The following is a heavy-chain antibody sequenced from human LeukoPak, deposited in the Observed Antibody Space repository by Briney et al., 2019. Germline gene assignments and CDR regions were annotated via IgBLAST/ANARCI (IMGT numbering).Heavy chain of an antibody. D-gene: IGHD1-26*01. V-gene: IGHV3-23*01. CDR1: GFTFSSYA. J-gene: IGHJ4*02. CDR3: AKGPNLGATLNY. CDR2: ISGSGGST. Sequence: PAGSLRFSCAGSGFTFSSYAMSWVRHAPGKGLKWVSAISGSGGSTYYADSVKGRFTISRDNSKDTLYLQMNSVRAEDTAVYYGAKGPNLGATLNYWGQGTLVTVAS.